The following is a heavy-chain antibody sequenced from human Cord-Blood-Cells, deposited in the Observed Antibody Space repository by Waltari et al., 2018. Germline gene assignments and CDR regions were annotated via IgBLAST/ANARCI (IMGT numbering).Heavy chain of an antibody. CDR2: IWYDGSNK. V-gene: IGHV3-30*18. CDR3: AKDLDY. CDR1: GFTFSSDG. J-gene: IGHJ4*02. Sequence: QVQLVESGGGGVQPGRSLRRSCAASGFTFSSDGMHWVRQAPGKGLEWVAVIWYDGSNKDYADSVKGRFTISRDNSKNTLYLQMNSLRAEDTAMYYCAKDLDYWGQGTLVTVSS.